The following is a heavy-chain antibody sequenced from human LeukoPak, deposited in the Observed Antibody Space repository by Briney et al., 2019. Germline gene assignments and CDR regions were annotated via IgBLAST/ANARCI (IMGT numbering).Heavy chain of an antibody. CDR3: ARVYGSGSYYDY. D-gene: IGHD3-10*01. Sequence: SETLSLTCTVSGGSISSGSYYWSWIRQPAGKGLEWIGRIYTSGSTNYNPSLKSRVTISVDTSKNQFSLKLSSVTAADTAVYYCARVYGSGSYYDYWGQGTLVTVSS. CDR2: IYTSGST. J-gene: IGHJ4*02. V-gene: IGHV4-61*02. CDR1: GGSISSGSYY.